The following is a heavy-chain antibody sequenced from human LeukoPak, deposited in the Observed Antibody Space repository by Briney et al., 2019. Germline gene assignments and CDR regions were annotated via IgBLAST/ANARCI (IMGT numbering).Heavy chain of an antibody. Sequence: PGGSLRLSCAASGFTVSSNYMSWVRQAPGKGLEWVSVIYSGGSTYYADSVKGRFTISRDNSKNTLYLQMNSLRAEDTAVYYCASSYGDSSYGMDVWGQGTTVTVSS. V-gene: IGHV3-66*01. CDR1: GFTVSSNY. J-gene: IGHJ6*02. CDR2: IYSGGST. CDR3: ASSYGDSSYGMDV. D-gene: IGHD4-17*01.